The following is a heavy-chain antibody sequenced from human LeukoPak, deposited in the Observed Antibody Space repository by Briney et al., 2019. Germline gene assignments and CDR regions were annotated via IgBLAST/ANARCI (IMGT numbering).Heavy chain of an antibody. J-gene: IGHJ4*02. CDR1: GFTFSSYG. CDR2: IWYDGSNK. CDR3: ARLITPDDFDY. Sequence: PGGSLRLSCAASGFTFSSYGMHWVRQAPGKGLEWVAVIWYDGSNKYYADSVKGRFTISRDNSKNTLYLQMNSLRAEDTAVYCCARLITPDDFDYWGQGTLVTVSS. V-gene: IGHV3-33*01. D-gene: IGHD1-14*01.